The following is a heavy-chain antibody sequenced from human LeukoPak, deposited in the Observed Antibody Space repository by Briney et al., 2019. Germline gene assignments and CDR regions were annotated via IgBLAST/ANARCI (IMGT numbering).Heavy chain of an antibody. Sequence: SVKVSCKASGGTFSSYAISWVRQAPGQGLEWMGGIIPIFGTANYAQKFQGRVTITADESTSTAYMELSSLRSEDTAVYYCAREETGTGGNWFDPWGKGTLGTVSA. CDR3: AREETGTGGNWFDP. CDR1: GGTFSSYA. CDR2: IIPIFGTA. V-gene: IGHV1-69*13. D-gene: IGHD1/OR15-1a*01. J-gene: IGHJ5*02.